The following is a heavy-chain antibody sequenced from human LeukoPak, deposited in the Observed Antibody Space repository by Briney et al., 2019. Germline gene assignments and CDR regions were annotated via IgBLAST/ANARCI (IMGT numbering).Heavy chain of an antibody. CDR3: ARMSSGYGYNWFDP. Sequence: SETLSLTCTVSGGSISSYYWSWIRQPPGKGLEWIGYIYYSGSTNYNPSLKSRVTISVDTSKNQFSLTLSSVTAADTAVYYCARMSSGYGYNWFDPWGQGTLVTVSS. D-gene: IGHD5-12*01. V-gene: IGHV4-59*08. CDR2: IYYSGST. CDR1: GGSISSYY. J-gene: IGHJ5*02.